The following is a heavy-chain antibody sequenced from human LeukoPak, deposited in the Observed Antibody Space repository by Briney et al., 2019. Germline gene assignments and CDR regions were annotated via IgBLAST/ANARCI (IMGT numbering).Heavy chain of an antibody. D-gene: IGHD2-15*01. CDR2: IWYDGSNK. Sequence: GRSLRLSCAASGFTFSSYGMHWVRRAPGKGLEWVAVIWYDGSNKYYADSVKGRFTISRDNSKNTLYLQMNSLRAEDTAVYYCARDNPPLGYCSGGSRINVPFDYWGQGTLVTVSS. CDR3: ARDNPPLGYCSGGSRINVPFDY. J-gene: IGHJ4*02. CDR1: GFTFSSYG. V-gene: IGHV3-33*01.